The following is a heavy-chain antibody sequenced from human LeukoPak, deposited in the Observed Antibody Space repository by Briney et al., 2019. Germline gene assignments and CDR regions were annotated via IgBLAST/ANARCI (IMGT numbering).Heavy chain of an antibody. V-gene: IGHV1-69*05. D-gene: IGHD1-26*01. Sequence: GASVKVSCKASGGTFSSYAISGVRQAPGQGLGWMGGIVPIFGTASYAQKCQGRVTITTDESTSTAYMELSSLRSEDTAVYYCARGSGSPSPLYYYYYMDVWGKGTTVTVSS. CDR1: GGTFSSYA. CDR3: ARGSGSPSPLYYYYYMDV. J-gene: IGHJ6*03. CDR2: IVPIFGTA.